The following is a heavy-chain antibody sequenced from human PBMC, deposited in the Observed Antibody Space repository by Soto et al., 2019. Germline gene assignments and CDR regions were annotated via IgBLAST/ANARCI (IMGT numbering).Heavy chain of an antibody. CDR3: ARGATTVTYFDY. CDR2: INDIGEIKDIEST. J-gene: IGHJ4*02. Sequence: SETLSLTCAVYGGSFSGYYWSWIRQPPGKGLEWIGEINDIGEIKDIESTNYNPSLKSRVTISVDTSKNQFSLKLSSVTAADTAVYYCARGATTVTYFDYWGQGTLVTSPQ. CDR1: GGSFSGYY. V-gene: IGHV4-34*01. D-gene: IGHD4-17*01.